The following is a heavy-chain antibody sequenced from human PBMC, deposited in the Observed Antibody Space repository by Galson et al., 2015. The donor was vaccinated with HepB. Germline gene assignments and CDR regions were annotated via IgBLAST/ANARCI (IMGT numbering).Heavy chain of an antibody. J-gene: IGHJ6*03. CDR1: GFTFSNFG. CDR3: VRGIECDYWTDYEYNYYIMDV. D-gene: IGHD3/OR15-3a*01. Sequence: SLRLSCAASGFTFSNFGMHWVRQAPGKGLDWVTLISYDGTNQYYADSVKGRFTISRDNSRNTLYLQMNTLRPEDTAVYYCVRGIECDYWTDYEYNYYIMDVWGKGTTVTVSS. CDR2: ISYDGTNQ. V-gene: IGHV3-30*03.